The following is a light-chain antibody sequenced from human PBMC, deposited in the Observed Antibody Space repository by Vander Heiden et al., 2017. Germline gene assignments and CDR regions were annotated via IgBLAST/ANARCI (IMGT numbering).Light chain of an antibody. CDR3: HSEASSGTRL. CDR2: KDS. J-gene: IGLJ3*02. Sequence: SYELTHPPSVSVAPGQTARITCSGDALPKQYAYWYQQKPGQAPGLVIYKDSERPSGIPERFSGSSSGTTATLTIIGVQAEDEADYYCHSEASSGTRLFGGGTKITVL. CDR1: ALPKQY. V-gene: IGLV3-25*03.